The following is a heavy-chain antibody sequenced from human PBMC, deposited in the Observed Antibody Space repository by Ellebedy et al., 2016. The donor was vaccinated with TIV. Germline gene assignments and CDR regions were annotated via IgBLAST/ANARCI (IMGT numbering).Heavy chain of an antibody. Sequence: PGGSLRLSCAASGFTFNSYAMHWVRQAPGKGLEWVAVISYDGNSKYYADAVKGRFTISRDNSMTTLYLEMNSLGAEDTAVYYCAKGGSKSGYSFDLWGRGTLVTVSS. J-gene: IGHJ2*01. CDR2: ISYDGNSK. CDR1: GFTFNSYA. D-gene: IGHD3-3*01. V-gene: IGHV3-30-3*01. CDR3: AKGGSKSGYSFDL.